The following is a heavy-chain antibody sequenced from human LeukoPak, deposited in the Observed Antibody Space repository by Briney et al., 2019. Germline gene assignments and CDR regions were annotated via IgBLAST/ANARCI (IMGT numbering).Heavy chain of an antibody. D-gene: IGHD5-12*01. CDR2: MYYSGST. CDR1: GGSISSSSYY. Sequence: SETLSLTCTVSGGSISSSSYYWGWIRQPPGKGLEWIGSMYYSGSTYYNPSLKSRVTISVDTSKNQFSLKPSSVTAADTAVYYCARAKSAYDNLFDYWGQGTLVTVSS. J-gene: IGHJ4*02. V-gene: IGHV4-39*07. CDR3: ARAKSAYDNLFDY.